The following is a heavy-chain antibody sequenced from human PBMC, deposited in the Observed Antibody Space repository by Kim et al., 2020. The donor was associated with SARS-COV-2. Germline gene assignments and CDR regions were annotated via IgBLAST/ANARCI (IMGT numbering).Heavy chain of an antibody. CDR1: VFTFSAYA. CDR3: ARPGVVGPTYWFDP. Sequence: GGSLRLSCAASVFTFSAYAMVWVRQAPNKGPEWVSVISSDGDDKFDADSVKDRFTISSDSSKNTLYLQMNSLRAEDTAVYYCARPGVVGPTYWFDPWGQGTLVTVSS. V-gene: IGHV3-30*14. D-gene: IGHD1-26*01. CDR2: ISSDGDDK. J-gene: IGHJ5*02.